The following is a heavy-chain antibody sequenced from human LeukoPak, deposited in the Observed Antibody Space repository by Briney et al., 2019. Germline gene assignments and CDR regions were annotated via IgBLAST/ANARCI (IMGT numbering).Heavy chain of an antibody. Sequence: SETLSLTCTVSGVSISRYYWSWIRQPAGKGLEWLGRIYPSGSTNYNPSLKGRVAMSVDASKKQFSLELRSVTAADTAVYYCARESRDTSGFYYGDYWGPGTLVTVSS. J-gene: IGHJ4*02. CDR1: GVSISRYY. CDR2: IYPSGST. V-gene: IGHV4-4*07. CDR3: ARESRDTSGFYYGDY. D-gene: IGHD3-22*01.